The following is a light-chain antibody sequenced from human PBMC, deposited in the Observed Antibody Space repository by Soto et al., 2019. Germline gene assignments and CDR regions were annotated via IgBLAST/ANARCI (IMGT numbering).Light chain of an antibody. V-gene: IGKV3-11*01. J-gene: IGKJ2*01. Sequence: ETVLTQSPATLALSPRERAALSCRAAQSVGSYLAWYQQKPGQAPRLLIYDASNRATGIPARFSGSGSGTDFTLTISTLEPEDFAVYYCQQRSNWPRTFGQGTKLEIK. CDR2: DAS. CDR3: QQRSNWPRT. CDR1: QSVGSY.